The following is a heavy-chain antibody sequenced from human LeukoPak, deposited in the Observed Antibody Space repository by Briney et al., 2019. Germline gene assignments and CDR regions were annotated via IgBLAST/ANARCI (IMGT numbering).Heavy chain of an antibody. CDR1: GGSFSGYY. D-gene: IGHD2-2*01. Sequence: PSETLSLTCAVYGGSFSGYYWSWIRQPPGKGLEWIGEINHSGSTNYSPSLKSRVTISVDTSKNQFSLKLSSVTAADTAVYYCARATDKRAWGTSFHYYYMDVWGKGTTVTVSS. V-gene: IGHV4-34*01. CDR3: ARATDKRAWGTSFHYYYMDV. J-gene: IGHJ6*03. CDR2: INHSGST.